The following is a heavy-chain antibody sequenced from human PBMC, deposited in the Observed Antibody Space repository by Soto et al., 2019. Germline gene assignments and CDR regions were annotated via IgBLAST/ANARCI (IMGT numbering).Heavy chain of an antibody. CDR1: SVSNAW. V-gene: IGHV3-15*07. J-gene: IGHJ4*02. Sequence: SVSNAWMNWVRQAPGKGLEWVGRIKSKTDGGTTDYAAPVKGRFTISRDDSKNTLYLQMNSLKTEDTAVYYCTTSVPYYYGSGSPEYWGQGTLVTVSS. CDR2: IKSKTDGGTT. D-gene: IGHD3-10*01. CDR3: TTSVPYYYGSGSPEY.